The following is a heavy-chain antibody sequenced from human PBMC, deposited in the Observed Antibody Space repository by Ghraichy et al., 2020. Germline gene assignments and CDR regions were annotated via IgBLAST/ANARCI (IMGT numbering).Heavy chain of an antibody. V-gene: IGHV1-69*13. Sequence: SMKVSCKASGGTFSSYAISWVRQAPGQGLEWMGGIIPIFGTANYAQKFQGRVTITADESTSTAYMELSSLRSEDTAVYYCAKGGATSWYFDLWGRGTLVTVSS. CDR2: IIPIFGTA. J-gene: IGHJ2*01. D-gene: IGHD1-26*01. CDR3: AKGGATSWYFDL. CDR1: GGTFSSYA.